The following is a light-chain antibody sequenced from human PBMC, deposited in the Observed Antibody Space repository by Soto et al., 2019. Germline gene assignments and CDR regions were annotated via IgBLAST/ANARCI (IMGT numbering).Light chain of an antibody. CDR3: QPYNAYAPWT. CDR1: RSIMSW. V-gene: IGKV1-5*03. Sequence: MQMTRAGYSLRASWGARDNITGRVSRSIMSWLAWYQQKPGKAPKLLIYKASDLDVGVPSRFSGSGSATEFALTLRCLQPGYAATYNCQPYNAYAPWTFHQGTKVDI. CDR2: KAS. J-gene: IGKJ1*01.